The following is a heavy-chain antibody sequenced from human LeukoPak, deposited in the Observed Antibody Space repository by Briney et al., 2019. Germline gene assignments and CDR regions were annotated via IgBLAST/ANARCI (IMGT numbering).Heavy chain of an antibody. V-gene: IGHV3-43*02. J-gene: IGHJ4*02. CDR3: AKEMYRDDFGSSSGY. CDR1: GFSFDDYA. Sequence: PGGSLRLSCVASGFSFDDYAMHWVRQVPGKGLEWVSLISGDGGKTYYADSVKGRFTISRDNSKNSLYLQMSSLRIDDTAFYYCAKEMYRDDFGSSSGYWGLGTLVTVSS. D-gene: IGHD6-6*01. CDR2: ISGDGGKT.